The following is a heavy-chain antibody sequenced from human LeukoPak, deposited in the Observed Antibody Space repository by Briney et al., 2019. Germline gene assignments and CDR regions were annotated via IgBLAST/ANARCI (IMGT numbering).Heavy chain of an antibody. D-gene: IGHD6-13*01. CDR3: ASASPYSSSWYRTYYYGMDV. CDR2: ISAYNGNT. J-gene: IGHJ6*02. V-gene: IGHV1-18*01. CDR1: GYTFTSYG. Sequence: ASVKVSCKASGYTFTSYGISWVRQAPGQGLEWMGWISAYNGNTNYAQKLQGRVTMTTDTSTSTAYMELRSLRSEDTAVYYCASASPYSSSWYRTYYYGMDVWGQGTTVTVSS.